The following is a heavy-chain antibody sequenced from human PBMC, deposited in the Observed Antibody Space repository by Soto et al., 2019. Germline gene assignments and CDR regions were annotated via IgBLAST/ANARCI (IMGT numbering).Heavy chain of an antibody. CDR3: EKDSTSTVTTILDY. Sequence: PGGSLRLSCAASGFTFDDYAMHWVRQAPGKGLEWVSGISWNSGSIGYADSVKGRFTISRDNAKNSLYLQMNSLRAEDTALYYCEKDSTSTVTTILDYWGQGTLVTVSS. CDR2: ISWNSGSI. D-gene: IGHD4-17*01. V-gene: IGHV3-9*01. J-gene: IGHJ4*02. CDR1: GFTFDDYA.